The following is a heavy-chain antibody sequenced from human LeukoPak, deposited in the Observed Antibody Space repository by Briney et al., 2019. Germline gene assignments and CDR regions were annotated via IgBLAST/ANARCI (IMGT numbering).Heavy chain of an antibody. J-gene: IGHJ4*02. D-gene: IGHD2-2*01. CDR2: IYYSGST. CDR1: GGSISSYY. Sequence: PSETLSLTCTVSGGSISSYYWSWIRQPPGKGLEWIGYIYYSGSTNYNPSPKSRVTISVDTSKNQFSLKLSSVTAADTAVYYCAREGVNNALDYWGQGTLVTVSS. V-gene: IGHV4-59*01. CDR3: AREGVNNALDY.